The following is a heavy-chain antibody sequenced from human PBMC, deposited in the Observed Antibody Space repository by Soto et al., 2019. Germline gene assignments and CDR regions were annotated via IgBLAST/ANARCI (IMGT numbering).Heavy chain of an antibody. CDR3: ARGQGIAVPHYYYCGMDV. J-gene: IGHJ6*02. CDR1: GYTFTGYY. V-gene: IGHV1-2*04. D-gene: IGHD6-19*01. CDR2: INPNSGGT. Sequence: QVQLVQSGAEVKKPGASVKVSCKASGYTFTGYYMHWVRQAPGQGLEWMGWINPNSGGTNYAQKVEGWVTMTRDTSISTAYMELSRLRSDDTAVYYCARGQGIAVPHYYYCGMDVWGQGTTVTVSS.